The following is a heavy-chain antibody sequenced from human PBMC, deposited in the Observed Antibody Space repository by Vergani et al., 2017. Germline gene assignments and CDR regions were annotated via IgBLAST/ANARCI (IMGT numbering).Heavy chain of an antibody. D-gene: IGHD4-17*01. Sequence: EVQLVESGGGLVKPGGSLRLSCAASGFTFSNAWMSWVRQAPGKGLEWVGRIKSKTDGGTTDYAAPVKGRFTISRDDSKNTLYLQMNSLKTEDTAVYYCTTDYESYGDYGLDYWGQGTLVTVSS. V-gene: IGHV3-15*01. CDR3: TTDYESYGDYGLDY. J-gene: IGHJ4*02. CDR1: GFTFSNAW. CDR2: IKSKTDGGTT.